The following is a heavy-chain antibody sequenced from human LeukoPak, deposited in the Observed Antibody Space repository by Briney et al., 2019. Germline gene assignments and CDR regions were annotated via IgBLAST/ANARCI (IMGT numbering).Heavy chain of an antibody. CDR3: ARGGRGDYGSGSYYNYGMDV. CDR1: GFTFSGYS. J-gene: IGHJ6*02. D-gene: IGHD3-10*01. CDR2: ISSSSASI. Sequence: GGSLRLSCAASGFTFSGYSMSWVRQAPGKGLEWASYISSSSASIYHADSVKGRFTISRDNAQNSLYLQMNGLRVEDTALYYCARGGRGDYGSGSYYNYGMDVWGQGTTVTVSS. V-gene: IGHV3-48*01.